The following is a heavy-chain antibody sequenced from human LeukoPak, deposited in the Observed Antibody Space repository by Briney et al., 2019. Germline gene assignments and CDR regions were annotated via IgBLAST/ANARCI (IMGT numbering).Heavy chain of an antibody. V-gene: IGHV1-8*01. J-gene: IGHJ5*02. Sequence: ASVKVSCKASGYTFTSYDINWVRQATGQGLEWMGWMNPNSGNTGYAQKLQGRVTVTRNTSISTAYMELSSLRSEDTAVYYCARKRGITIFGVVKNWFDPWGQGTLVTVSS. CDR3: ARKRGITIFGVVKNWFDP. CDR1: GYTFTSYD. D-gene: IGHD3-3*01. CDR2: MNPNSGNT.